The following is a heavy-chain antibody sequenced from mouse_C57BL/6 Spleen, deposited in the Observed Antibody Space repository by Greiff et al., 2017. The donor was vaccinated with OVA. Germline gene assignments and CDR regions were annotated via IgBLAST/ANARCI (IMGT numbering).Heavy chain of an antibody. CDR1: GYTFTSYW. J-gene: IGHJ2*01. V-gene: IGHV1-64*01. Sequence: QVQLKESGAELVKPGASVKLSCKASGYTFTSYWMHWVKQRPGQGLEWIGMIHPNSGSTNYNEKFKSKATLTVDKSSSTAYMQLSSLTSEDSAVYYCARIYYDYDGDYFDYWGQGTTLTVSS. CDR2: IHPNSGST. CDR3: ARIYYDYDGDYFDY. D-gene: IGHD2-4*01.